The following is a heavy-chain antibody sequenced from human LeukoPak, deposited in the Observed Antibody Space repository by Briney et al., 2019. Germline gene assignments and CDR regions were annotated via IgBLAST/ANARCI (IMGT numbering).Heavy chain of an antibody. CDR2: MNPGSGNT. CDR1: GYTFTSYD. Sequence: GASVKVSCKASGYTFTSYDINWVRQATGQGLEWMGWMNPGSGNTGYAQKFQGRVTMTRNTFISTAYMELSSLRSEDTAVYYCARAVWSYTMFDPWGQGTLVTVSS. J-gene: IGHJ5*02. CDR3: ARAVWSYTMFDP. D-gene: IGHD2-8*02. V-gene: IGHV1-8*01.